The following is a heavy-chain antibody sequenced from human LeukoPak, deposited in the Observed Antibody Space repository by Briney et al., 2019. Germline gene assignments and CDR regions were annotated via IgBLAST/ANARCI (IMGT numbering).Heavy chain of an antibody. CDR3: SLSGPLSGGLMAV. D-gene: IGHD3-10*02. CDR2: VKSKKDGETA. CDR1: GFTFSNAW. V-gene: IGHV3-15*07. J-gene: IGHJ6*02. Sequence: GGSLRLSCAASGFTFSNAWMNWLRQAPGKGLEWVGHVKSKKDGETADYGVPVKGRFIISRDDSKNTLYLQMSSLKTDDTAVYYCSLSGPLSGGLMAVWGQGTTVTVSS.